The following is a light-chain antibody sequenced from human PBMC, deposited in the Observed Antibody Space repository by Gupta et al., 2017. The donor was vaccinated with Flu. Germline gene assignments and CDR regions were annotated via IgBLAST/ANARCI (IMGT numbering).Light chain of an antibody. V-gene: IGLV4-69*01. J-gene: IGLJ3*02. CDR3: QAWGTGALV. CDR1: RGHRNNG. Sequence: HLSLTQSPSASASLGASVRLTCTLSRGHRNNGIAWHHQQQKKGPRHLMKVNADGSLIKGDGIPDRVSGSSSGAERYLTISSLQSDDEGDYYCQAWGTGALVFGGGTKLTVL. CDR2: VNADGSL.